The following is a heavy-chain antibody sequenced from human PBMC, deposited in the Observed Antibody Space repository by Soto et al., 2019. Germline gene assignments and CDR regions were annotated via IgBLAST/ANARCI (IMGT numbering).Heavy chain of an antibody. V-gene: IGHV3-23*01. J-gene: IGHJ4*02. CDR1: GFTFSSYA. Sequence: GGSLRLSCAASGFTFSSYAMSWVRQAPGKGLEWASAISGSGGSTYYADSVKGRFTISRDNSKNTLYLQMNSLRAEDTAVYYCAKDRKWIQLWLQGDYWGQGTLVTVSS. D-gene: IGHD5-18*01. CDR3: AKDRKWIQLWLQGDY. CDR2: ISGSGGST.